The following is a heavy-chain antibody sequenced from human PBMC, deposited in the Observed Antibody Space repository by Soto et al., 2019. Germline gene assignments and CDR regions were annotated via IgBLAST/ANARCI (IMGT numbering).Heavy chain of an antibody. CDR3: AKGPGDQHAFDI. D-gene: IGHD2-2*01. Sequence: EVQLLESGGGLVQPGGSLRLSCAASGFTFSSYAMSWVRQAPGKGLEWVSAISGSGGSTYYADSVKGRFTISRDNSKNSLYLQMNSLRAEDTAVYYCAKGPGDQHAFDIWGQGTMVTVSS. CDR2: ISGSGGST. CDR1: GFTFSSYA. V-gene: IGHV3-23*01. J-gene: IGHJ3*02.